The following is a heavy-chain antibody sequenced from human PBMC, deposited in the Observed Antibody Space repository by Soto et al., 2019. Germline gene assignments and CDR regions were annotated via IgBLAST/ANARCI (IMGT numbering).Heavy chain of an antibody. J-gene: IGHJ3*02. D-gene: IGHD3-16*02. CDR3: ARDSGRLHLGELSLFAFDI. Sequence: GASVKVSCKASGYTFTSYYMHWVRQAPGQGLEWMGIINPSGGSTSYAQKFQGRVTMTRDTSTSTVYMELSSLRSEDTAVYYCARDSGRLHLGELSLFAFDIWGQGTMVTV. V-gene: IGHV1-46*03. CDR2: INPSGGST. CDR1: GYTFTSYY.